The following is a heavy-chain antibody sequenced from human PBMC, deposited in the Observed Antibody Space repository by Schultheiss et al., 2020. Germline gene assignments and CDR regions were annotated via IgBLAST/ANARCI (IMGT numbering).Heavy chain of an antibody. Sequence: GSLRLSCTVSGGSISSYYWSWIRQPPGKGLEWIGYIYYSGSTNYNPSLKSRVTISVDTSKNQFSLKLSSVTAADTAVYYCARYLQQWLGTGTYYFDYWGQGTLVTVSA. CDR2: IYYSGST. CDR1: GGSISSYY. J-gene: IGHJ4*02. CDR3: ARYLQQWLGTGTYYFDY. V-gene: IGHV4-59*01. D-gene: IGHD6-19*01.